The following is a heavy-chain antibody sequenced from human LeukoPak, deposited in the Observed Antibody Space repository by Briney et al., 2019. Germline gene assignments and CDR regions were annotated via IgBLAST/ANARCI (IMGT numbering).Heavy chain of an antibody. CDR1: GFTFSSYG. V-gene: IGHV3-30*02. J-gene: IGHJ6*03. CDR2: IRYDGSNK. D-gene: IGHD2-2*01. CDR3: AKDIRVVVPAAPRTYYYYYMDV. Sequence: PGGSLRLSCAASGFTFSSYGMHWVRQAPGKGLEWVAFIRYDGSNKYYADSVKGRFTISRDNSKNTLYLQMNSLRAEDTAVYYCAKDIRVVVPAAPRTYYYYYMDVWGNGTTVTVSS.